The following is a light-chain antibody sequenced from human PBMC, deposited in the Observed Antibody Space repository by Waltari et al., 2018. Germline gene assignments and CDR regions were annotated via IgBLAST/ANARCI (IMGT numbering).Light chain of an antibody. J-gene: IGKJ4*01. CDR2: RTS. CDR1: QDIPTS. Sequence: DIQMTQSPSTLSASVGDRVTITCRASQDIPTSLAWYQQKPGKAPKVLIYRTSNLKSGVSSRFSGSGSGTEFTLTINSLQPDDFATYYCQQFHSYPVTLGGGTKVEIK. CDR3: QQFHSYPVT. V-gene: IGKV1-5*03.